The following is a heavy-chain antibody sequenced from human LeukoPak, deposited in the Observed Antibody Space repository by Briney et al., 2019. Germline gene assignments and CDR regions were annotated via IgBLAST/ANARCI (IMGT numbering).Heavy chain of an antibody. CDR1: GFTFSSFA. D-gene: IGHD3-10*01. J-gene: IGHJ4*02. Sequence: GGSLRLSCAASGFTFSSFAMSWVRQASGKGLEWVSGVSGGGDNKYYADSGKGRFTVSRDNSKNTLYLEMNTLRAEDTAVYYCARTGRSGWAYFDYWGQGTLVTVSS. CDR2: VSGGGDNK. V-gene: IGHV3-23*01. CDR3: ARTGRSGWAYFDY.